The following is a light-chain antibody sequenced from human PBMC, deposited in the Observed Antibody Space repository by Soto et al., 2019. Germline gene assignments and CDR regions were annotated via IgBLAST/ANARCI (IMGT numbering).Light chain of an antibody. CDR1: SSNIETNL. J-gene: IGLJ2*01. CDR3: TATDDRLTGPV. V-gene: IGLV1-47*02. CDR2: NND. Sequence: QSVLTQPPSASGTPGQRVTISCSGSSSNIETNLVHWYQHLQGASPRLLIFNNDHRPSGVPDRFSASKSGTSAALAISGLRSEDEADYYCTATDDRLTGPVFGGGTKVTVL.